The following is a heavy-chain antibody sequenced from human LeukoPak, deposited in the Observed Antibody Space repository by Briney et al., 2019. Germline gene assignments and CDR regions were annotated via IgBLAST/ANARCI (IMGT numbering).Heavy chain of an antibody. D-gene: IGHD3-3*01. J-gene: IGHJ4*02. CDR2: INHSGST. CDR3: ARGQFSIFGVVIRPSYFDY. CDR1: GGSFSGYY. Sequence: PSETLSLTCAVYGGSFSGYYWSWIRQPSGKGLEWIGEINHSGSTNYNPSLKSRVTISVDTSKNQFSLKLSSVTAADTAVYYCARGQFSIFGVVIRPSYFDYWGQGTLVTVSS. V-gene: IGHV4-34*01.